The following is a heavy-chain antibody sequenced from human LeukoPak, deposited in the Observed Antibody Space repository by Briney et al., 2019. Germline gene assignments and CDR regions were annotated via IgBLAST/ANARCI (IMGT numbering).Heavy chain of an antibody. D-gene: IGHD2-15*01. CDR1: GGMFSSYG. J-gene: IGHJ3*02. V-gene: IGHV1-69*13. Sequence: GASVKVSCKSSGGMFSSYGINWVRQAPGQGLEWMGGTIPPFGTANYAQKFQGRVTITADESTTTVYMEMTSLTSEYTAIYYCARGPGSAVGIVVVKNANDGFDIWGQGTMVTVSS. CDR3: ARGPGSAVGIVVVKNANDGFDI. CDR2: TIPPFGTA.